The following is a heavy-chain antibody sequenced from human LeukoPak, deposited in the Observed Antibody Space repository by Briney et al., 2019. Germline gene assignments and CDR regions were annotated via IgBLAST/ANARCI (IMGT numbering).Heavy chain of an antibody. Sequence: GGSLRLSCAASGFTVTRNYMSWVRQAPGKGLEWVSVLYIDGTTYYADSVKGRFTISRDNSKNTLYLQMNSLRAEDTAVYYCARHDWFDPWGQGTLVTVSS. CDR3: ARHDWFDP. V-gene: IGHV3-66*04. J-gene: IGHJ5*02. CDR1: GFTVTRNY. CDR2: LYIDGTT.